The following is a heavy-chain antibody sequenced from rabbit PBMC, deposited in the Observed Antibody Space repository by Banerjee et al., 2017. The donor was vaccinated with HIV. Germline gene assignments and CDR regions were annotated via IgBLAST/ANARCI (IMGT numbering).Heavy chain of an antibody. CDR1: GFDLSNFYY. CDR2: INVGSSGST. D-gene: IGHD1-1*01. Sequence: QSLEESGGDLVKPEGSLTLTCKASGFDLSNFYYMCWVRQAPGKGLEWVACINVGSSGSTYYASWAKGRFTISKTSSTTVTLQIPSLTAADTATYFCARRYTNNSGGYNLWGPGTLVTVS. V-gene: IGHV1S40*01. CDR3: ARRYTNNSGGYNL. J-gene: IGHJ4*01.